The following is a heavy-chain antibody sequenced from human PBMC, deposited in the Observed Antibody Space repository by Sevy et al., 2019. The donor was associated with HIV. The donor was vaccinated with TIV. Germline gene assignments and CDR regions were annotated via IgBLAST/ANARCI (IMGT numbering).Heavy chain of an antibody. J-gene: IGHJ6*03. CDR1: GFTFSSYW. D-gene: IGHD3-10*01. Sequence: GGSLRLSCAASGFTFSSYWMSWVRQAPGKGLEWVANIKQDGSEKYYVDSVKGRFTISRDNAKNSLYLQMNSLRAEDTAVYYCARVAGSGSCCMGYYYYMDVWGKGTTVTVSS. CDR2: IKQDGSEK. CDR3: ARVAGSGSCCMGYYYYMDV. V-gene: IGHV3-7*03.